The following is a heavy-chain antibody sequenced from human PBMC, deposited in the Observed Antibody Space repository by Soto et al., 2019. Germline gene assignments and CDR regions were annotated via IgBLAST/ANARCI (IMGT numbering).Heavy chain of an antibody. CDR3: ARTYYDYIWGSYRYFNWFDP. D-gene: IGHD3-16*02. Sequence: SQTLSLTCTVSGGSISSSSYYWGWIRQPPGKGLEWIGSIYYSGSTYYNPSLKSRVTISVDTSKNQFSLKLSSVTAADTAVYYCARTYYDYIWGSYRYFNWFDPWGQGTLVTVSS. V-gene: IGHV4-39*01. CDR2: IYYSGST. CDR1: GGSISSSSYY. J-gene: IGHJ5*02.